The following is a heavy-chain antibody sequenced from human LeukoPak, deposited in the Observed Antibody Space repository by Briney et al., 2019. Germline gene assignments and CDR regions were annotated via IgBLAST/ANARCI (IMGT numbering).Heavy chain of an antibody. J-gene: IGHJ4*02. CDR1: GGSISSGGYY. V-gene: IGHV4-61*08. CDR3: ARWKGRYDSSGYFAADYYFDY. D-gene: IGHD3-22*01. Sequence: PSQTLSLTCTVSGGSISSGGYYWSWIRQPPGKGLEWIGYIYYSGSTNYNPSLKSRVTISVDTSKNQFSLKLSSVTAADTAVYYCARWKGRYDSSGYFAADYYFDYWGQGTLVTVSS. CDR2: IYYSGST.